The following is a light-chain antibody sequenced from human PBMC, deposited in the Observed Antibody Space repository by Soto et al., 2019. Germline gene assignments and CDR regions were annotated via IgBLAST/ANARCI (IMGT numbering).Light chain of an antibody. CDR3: QQYGSSPRT. CDR1: QSVSSSY. V-gene: IGKV3-20*01. J-gene: IGKJ1*01. Sequence: VVVSLSPGTLSLYTGERATLSFRASQSVSSSYLAWYQQKPGQAPRLLIYGASSRATGIPDRFSGSGSGTDFTLTISRLEPEDFAVYYCQQYGSSPRTFGQRTMVHI. CDR2: GAS.